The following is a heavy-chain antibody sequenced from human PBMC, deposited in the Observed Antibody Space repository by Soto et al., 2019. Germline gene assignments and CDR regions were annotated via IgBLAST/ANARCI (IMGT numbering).Heavy chain of an antibody. Sequence: GGSLRLSCAASGFTFISYGMHWVRQAPCKGLEWVAVIWYDGSNKYYADSVKGRFTISRDNSKNTLYLQMDSLRAEDTAVYYCATTLAAPDAFDIWGQGTMVTVSS. D-gene: IGHD6-6*01. J-gene: IGHJ3*02. V-gene: IGHV3-30*02. CDR2: IWYDGSNK. CDR3: ATTLAAPDAFDI. CDR1: GFTFISYG.